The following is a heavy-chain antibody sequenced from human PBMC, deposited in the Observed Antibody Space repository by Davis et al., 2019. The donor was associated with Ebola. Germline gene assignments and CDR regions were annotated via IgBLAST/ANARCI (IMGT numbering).Heavy chain of an antibody. J-gene: IGHJ4*02. Sequence: SETLSLTCTVSGGSISTYYWSWIRQPPGKGLEWLGYIYYSGRSNYNPSLNSRVTVSVDTSKTQFSLTLSSVTAADTAVYFCARGFSSSSTYFFDYWGQGTLVTVSS. D-gene: IGHD6-6*01. V-gene: IGHV4-59*01. CDR3: ARGFSSSSTYFFDY. CDR1: GGSISTYY. CDR2: IYYSGRS.